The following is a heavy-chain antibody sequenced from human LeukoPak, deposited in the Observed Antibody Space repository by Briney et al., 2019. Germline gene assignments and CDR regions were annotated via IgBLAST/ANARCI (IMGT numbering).Heavy chain of an antibody. CDR2: IYPGDSDT. V-gene: IGHV5-51*01. D-gene: IGHD6-19*01. CDR3: AMRHSSGWYYDY. J-gene: IGHJ4*02. CDR1: GYSFTIYW. Sequence: GESLKISCKGSGYSFTIYWIAWVRQMPGKGLGWMGIIYPGDSDTKHSPSFQGQVTISADKSISTAYLQLSSLKASDTAMYYCAMRHSSGWYYDYWGQGTLVTVSS.